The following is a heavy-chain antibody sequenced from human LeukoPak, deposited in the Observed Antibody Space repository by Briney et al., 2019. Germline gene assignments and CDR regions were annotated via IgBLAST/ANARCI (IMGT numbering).Heavy chain of an antibody. CDR1: GGSISSYY. CDR3: ARDLVEATGDAFDI. Sequence: PSETLSLTCTVSGGSISSYYWSWIRQPPGKGLEWIGYIYYSGSTNYNPSLKSRVTISVDTSKNQFALKLSSVTAADTAVYYCARDLVEATGDAFDIWGQGTMVTVSS. V-gene: IGHV4-59*01. J-gene: IGHJ3*02. CDR2: IYYSGST. D-gene: IGHD1-26*01.